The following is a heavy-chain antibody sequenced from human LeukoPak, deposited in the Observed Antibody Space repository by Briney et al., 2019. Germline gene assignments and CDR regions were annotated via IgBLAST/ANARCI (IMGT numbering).Heavy chain of an antibody. J-gene: IGHJ4*02. CDR3: AKAAEEVVPAASFDY. Sequence: GGSLRLSCAPSGFTFDDYSMHWVRQAPGKGLEWVSGISWNSGSIGYADSVKGRFTISRDNAKNSLYLQMNSLRAEDTALYYCAKAAEEVVPAASFDYWGQGTLVSVSS. V-gene: IGHV3-9*01. CDR1: GFTFDDYS. D-gene: IGHD2-2*01. CDR2: ISWNSGSI.